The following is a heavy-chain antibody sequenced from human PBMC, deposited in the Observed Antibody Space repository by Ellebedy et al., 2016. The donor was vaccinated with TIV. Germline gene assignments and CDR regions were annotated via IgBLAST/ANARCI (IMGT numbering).Heavy chain of an antibody. CDR2: IYSGDSDT. Sequence: PGGSLRLSCKASGYRFTTFWIGWVRQMPGKGLEWMGIIYSGDSDTRYSPSFQGQVTISADKSVSTAYLQWSSLQASDTAMYYCARTRGYSSSWSFDYWGQGTLVTVSS. CDR3: ARTRGYSSSWSFDY. CDR1: GYRFTTFW. J-gene: IGHJ4*02. D-gene: IGHD6-13*01. V-gene: IGHV5-51*01.